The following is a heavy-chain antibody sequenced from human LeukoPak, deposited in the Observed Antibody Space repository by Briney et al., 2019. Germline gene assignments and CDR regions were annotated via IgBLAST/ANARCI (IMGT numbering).Heavy chain of an antibody. V-gene: IGHV3-30*18. J-gene: IGHJ4*02. CDR2: ISYDRSNK. D-gene: IGHD1-26*01. Sequence: GRSLRLSCEAFGFTFSSYGMQWVRQAPGKGLEGVAVISYDRSNKYYADSVKGRFTISRDNSKNTLYLQRNRLTAEDTAVYYCAKDVVMGPTNHGLDFWGQGTLVTVSS. CDR1: GFTFSSYG. CDR3: AKDVVMGPTNHGLDF.